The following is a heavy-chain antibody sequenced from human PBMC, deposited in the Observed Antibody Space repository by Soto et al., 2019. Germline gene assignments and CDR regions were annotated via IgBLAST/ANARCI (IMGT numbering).Heavy chain of an antibody. Sequence: LRLSCAASGFTFSSYGMHWVRQAPGKGLEWVAVISYDGSSKYYADSVKGRFTISREHSKNTLYMKMNSLRAEDTAVYSCAKENIAAGHYWVPGTLVTVSS. CDR3: AKENIAAGHY. V-gene: IGHV3-30*18. J-gene: IGHJ4*02. CDR1: GFTFSSYG. D-gene: IGHD6-13*01. CDR2: ISYDGSSK.